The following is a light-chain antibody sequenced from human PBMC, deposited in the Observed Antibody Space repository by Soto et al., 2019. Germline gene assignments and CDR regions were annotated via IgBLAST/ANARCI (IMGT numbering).Light chain of an antibody. J-gene: IGKJ1*01. V-gene: IGKV1-6*01. CDR3: LQHYNYPTT. CDR2: TAS. CDR1: QGIGSD. Sequence: AIQMTQSPSSLSASVGDRVVITCRASQGIGSDLSWYQQTPGRAPKLLIYTASILQSGVPSRFSGSGSGTDFTLTISSLQPEDFATYCCLQHYNYPTTFGQGTKVEIK.